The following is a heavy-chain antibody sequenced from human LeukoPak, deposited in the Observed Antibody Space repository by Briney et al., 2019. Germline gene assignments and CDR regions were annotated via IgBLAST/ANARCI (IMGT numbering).Heavy chain of an antibody. CDR2: IYSGGST. J-gene: IGHJ4*02. V-gene: IGHV3-53*01. CDR1: GFTVSSNY. Sequence: PGGSLRLSCAASGFTVSSNYMSWVRQAPGKGLEWVSVIYSGGSTYYADSVKGRFTISRDNSKNTLYLQMNSLTAEDTAVYYCARSRSGYSYGYPDWGQATLVTVSS. CDR3: ARSRSGYSYGYPD. D-gene: IGHD5-18*01.